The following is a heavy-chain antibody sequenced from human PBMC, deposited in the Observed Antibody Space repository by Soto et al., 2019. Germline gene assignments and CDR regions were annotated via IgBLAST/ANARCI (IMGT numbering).Heavy chain of an antibody. D-gene: IGHD3-16*01. CDR3: ARAFGSTMPSLV. V-gene: IGHV4-59*01. CDR2: IYYTGST. J-gene: IGHJ4*02. CDR1: GGPISSYY. Sequence: SETLSLTCTVSGGPISSYYLTWIRQPPGKGLEWIGYIYYTGSTDYNPSLKSRVSMSIDPHKNQFSLNLSSVTAADTAVYYCARAFGSTMPSLVWGQGTLVTVSS.